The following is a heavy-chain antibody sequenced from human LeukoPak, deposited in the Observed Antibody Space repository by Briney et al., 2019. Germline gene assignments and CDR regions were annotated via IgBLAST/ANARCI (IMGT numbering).Heavy chain of an antibody. D-gene: IGHD2-15*01. J-gene: IGHJ3*02. CDR3: AKPQHIVVVGDAFDI. CDR2: FDPEDGEA. Sequence: ASVKVSCKVSGHILTKLSIQWVRQAPGKGLEWMGGFDPEDGEAIYAQNFQGRVTMTEDTSTDTAYMELRSLRSDDTAVYYCAKPQHIVVVGDAFDIWGQGTMVTVSS. V-gene: IGHV1-24*01. CDR1: GHILTKLS.